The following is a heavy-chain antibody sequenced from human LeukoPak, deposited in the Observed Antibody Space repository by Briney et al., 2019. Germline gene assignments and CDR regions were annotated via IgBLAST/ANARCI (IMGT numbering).Heavy chain of an antibody. CDR3: ARYGDYYY. J-gene: IGHJ4*02. D-gene: IGHD4-17*01. V-gene: IGHV4-39*01. Sequence: SETLSLTCTVSGGSISSSSYYWGWIRQPPGKGLGWIGSIYSSGSTYYNPSLKSRVTISVDTSKNQFSLKLSSVTAADTAVYYCARYGDYYYWGQGTLVTVSS. CDR2: IYSSGST. CDR1: GGSISSSSYY.